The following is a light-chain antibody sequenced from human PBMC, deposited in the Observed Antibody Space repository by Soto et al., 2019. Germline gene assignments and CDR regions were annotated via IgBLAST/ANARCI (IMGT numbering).Light chain of an antibody. Sequence: EVAMTQSPATLSVSPGERAILSCRTSQGVSSNLAWYQQKPGLPPRLLIYGASTRATGIPARFSGSGSGTEFTLTISRLQSEDFAVYDCQQYDNRPPFTFGPGTKVDIK. J-gene: IGKJ3*01. CDR1: QGVSSN. CDR2: GAS. V-gene: IGKV3-15*01. CDR3: QQYDNRPPFT.